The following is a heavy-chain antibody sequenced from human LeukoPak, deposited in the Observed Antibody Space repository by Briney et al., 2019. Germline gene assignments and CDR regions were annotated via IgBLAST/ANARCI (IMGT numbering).Heavy chain of an antibody. Sequence: TSETLSLTCAVYGGSFSGYYWSWIRQPPGKGLEWIGEINHSGSTNYNPSLKSRVTISVDTSKNQFSLKLSSVTAADTAVYYCARREIEYSKDNYGMDVWGQGTTVTVSS. CDR3: ARREIEYSKDNYGMDV. CDR2: INHSGST. J-gene: IGHJ6*02. V-gene: IGHV4-34*01. D-gene: IGHD6-6*01. CDR1: GGSFSGYY.